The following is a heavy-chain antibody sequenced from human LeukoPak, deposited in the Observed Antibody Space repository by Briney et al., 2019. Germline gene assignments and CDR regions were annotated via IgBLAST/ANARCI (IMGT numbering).Heavy chain of an antibody. D-gene: IGHD5-18*01. CDR2: ISYDGSNK. CDR3: ARDQGDTAMVFGAFDI. CDR1: GFTFSNAW. V-gene: IGHV3-30-3*01. J-gene: IGHJ3*02. Sequence: GGSLRLSCAASGFTFSNAWMSWVRQAPGKGLEWVAVISYDGSNKYYADSVKGRFTISRDNSKNTLYLQMNSLRAEDTAVYYCARDQGDTAMVFGAFDIWGQGTMVTVSS.